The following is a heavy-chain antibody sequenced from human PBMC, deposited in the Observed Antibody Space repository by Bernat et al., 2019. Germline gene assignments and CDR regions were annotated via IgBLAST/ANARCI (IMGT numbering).Heavy chain of an antibody. CDR3: AKDSPYCGGYCYWVYNWFDP. CDR2: ISGSGGST. Sequence: EVQLLESGGGLVQPGGSLRLSCAASGFTFSSYAMSWVRQAPGKGLEWVSAISGSGGSTYYADSVKGRFTISRDNSKNTLYLQMNSLRAEDTAVYYCAKDSPYCGGYCYWVYNWFDPWGQGTMVTVSS. V-gene: IGHV3-23*01. CDR1: GFTFSSYA. J-gene: IGHJ5*02. D-gene: IGHD2-21*02.